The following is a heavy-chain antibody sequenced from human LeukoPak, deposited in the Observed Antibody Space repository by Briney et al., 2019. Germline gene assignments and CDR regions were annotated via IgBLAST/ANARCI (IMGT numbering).Heavy chain of an antibody. V-gene: IGHV1-18*01. CDR3: TTDWGYNKELAFDY. D-gene: IGHD5-12*01. J-gene: IGHJ4*02. CDR2: ISAYNGNT. Sequence: ASVKVSCKASGYTFTSYGISWVRQAPGQGLEWMGWISAYNGNTNYAQKLQGRVTMTTDTSTSTAYMELRSLRSDDTAVYYCTTDWGYNKELAFDYWGQGTLVTVSS. CDR1: GYTFTSYG.